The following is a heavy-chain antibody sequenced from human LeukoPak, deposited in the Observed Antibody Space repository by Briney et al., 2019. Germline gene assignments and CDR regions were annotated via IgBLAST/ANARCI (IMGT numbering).Heavy chain of an antibody. CDR2: ISYDGSNK. D-gene: IGHD3-3*01. Sequence: GRSLRLSCAAPGFTFSGYGMHWVRQAPGKGLEWVAVISYDGSNKYYADSVKGRFTISRDNSKNTLYLQMNSLRAEDTAVYYCAKDGYDFWSGSMDVWGQGTTVTVSS. CDR3: AKDGYDFWSGSMDV. CDR1: GFTFSGYG. J-gene: IGHJ6*02. V-gene: IGHV3-30*18.